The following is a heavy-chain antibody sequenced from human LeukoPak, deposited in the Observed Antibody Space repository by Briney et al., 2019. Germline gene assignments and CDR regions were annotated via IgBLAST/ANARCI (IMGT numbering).Heavy chain of an antibody. V-gene: IGHV3-48*03. CDR2: ISSSGSTI. D-gene: IGHD1-7*01. CDR1: GFXFSSYE. J-gene: IGHJ4*02. Sequence: GGSLRLSCAASGFXFSSYEMNWVRQAPGKGLEWVSYISSSGSTIYYADSVKGRFTISRDNAKNSLYLQMNSLRAEDTAVYYCASDWNSFDYWGQGTLVTVSS. CDR3: ASDWNSFDY.